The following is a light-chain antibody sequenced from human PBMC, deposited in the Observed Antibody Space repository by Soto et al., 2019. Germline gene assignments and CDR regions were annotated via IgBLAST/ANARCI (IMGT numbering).Light chain of an antibody. V-gene: IGLV2-14*01. CDR1: SSDVGDNNY. J-gene: IGLJ1*01. CDR3: SSYTSSSTLYV. CDR2: DVT. Sequence: QSALTQPASVSGSPGQSITISCTGTSSDVGDNNYVSWYQQHPGKAPQLMIYDVTDRPSGVSNSFSGSKSGNTASLTISGLQAEDEADYYCSSYTSSSTLYVFGTGTKVTVL.